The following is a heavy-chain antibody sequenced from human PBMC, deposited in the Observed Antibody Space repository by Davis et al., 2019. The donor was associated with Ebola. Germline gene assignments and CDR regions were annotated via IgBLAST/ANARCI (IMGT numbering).Heavy chain of an antibody. CDR1: GYIFTSYS. CDR3: ARATRDYAFDV. D-gene: IGHD2-21*01. V-gene: IGHV1-18*01. Sequence: ASVKVSCKASGYIFTSYSIYWVRQAPGQGLQWMGWISPYNGNTNYAQKLQGRVTMTTDTSTSTAYMELRSLRSDDRALYFCARATRDYAFDVWGQGTMVTVSS. J-gene: IGHJ3*01. CDR2: ISPYNGNT.